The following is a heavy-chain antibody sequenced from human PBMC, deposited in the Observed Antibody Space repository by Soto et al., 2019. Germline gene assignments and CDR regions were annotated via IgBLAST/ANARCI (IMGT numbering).Heavy chain of an antibody. D-gene: IGHD3-16*02. CDR2: ISAYNGHT. V-gene: IGHV1-18*01. J-gene: IGHJ4*02. CDR3: ARDRVDKYDDFGYRPGHDH. Sequence: QVQLMQSGADVKKPGASVKVSCMASGYPFIAYGLSWVGQAPGQGLEWLGRISAYNGHTNYAQKFQGRASMTTDTPPNTVHMQLRSLRSDDTGVYYCARDRVDKYDDFGYRPGHDHWGQGTRVTVAS. CDR1: GYPFIAYG.